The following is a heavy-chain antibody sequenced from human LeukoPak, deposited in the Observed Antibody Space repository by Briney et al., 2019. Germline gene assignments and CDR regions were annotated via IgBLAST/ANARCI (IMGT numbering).Heavy chain of an antibody. D-gene: IGHD1-1*01. CDR3: ARGTTYFDY. J-gene: IGHJ4*02. V-gene: IGHV3-21*01. Sequence: LEWVSSISSSSSYIYYADSVKGRFTISRDNAKNSLYLQMNSLRAEDTAVYYCARGTTYFDYWGQGTLVTVSS. CDR2: ISSSSSYI.